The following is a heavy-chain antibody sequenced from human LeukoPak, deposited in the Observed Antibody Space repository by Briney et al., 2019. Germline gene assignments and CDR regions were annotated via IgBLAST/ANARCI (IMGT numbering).Heavy chain of an antibody. CDR2: IYYSGST. V-gene: IGHV4-59*01. D-gene: IGHD5-24*01. CDR1: GGSISSYY. J-gene: IGHJ4*02. Sequence: SETLSLTCTVSGGSISSYYWSWIRQPPGKGLEWIGYIYYSGSTNYNPSLKSRVTISVDTSKNQFSLRLSSVTAADTAVYYCARDVKGDGYNDYWGQGTLVTVSS. CDR3: ARDVKGDGYNDY.